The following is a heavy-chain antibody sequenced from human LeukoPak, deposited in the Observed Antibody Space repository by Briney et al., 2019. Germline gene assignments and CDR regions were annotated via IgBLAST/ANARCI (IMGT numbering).Heavy chain of an antibody. CDR3: AKDGTRSWFGEAT. CDR1: GFTFSDYG. V-gene: IGHV3-30*18. Sequence: GGSLRLSCAASGFTFSDYGMQWVRQAPGKGLEWVALISTDGSDKDYADSVKGRFTLSRDNSKNTLYLQMNSLRVEGTAVYYCAKDGTRSWFGEATWGQGTLVTVSS. J-gene: IGHJ5*02. CDR2: ISTDGSDK. D-gene: IGHD3-10*01.